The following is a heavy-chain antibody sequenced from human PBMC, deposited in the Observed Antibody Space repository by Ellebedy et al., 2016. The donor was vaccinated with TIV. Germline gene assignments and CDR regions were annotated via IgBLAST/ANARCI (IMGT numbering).Heavy chain of an antibody. CDR2: FDPEDGET. J-gene: IGHJ3*02. CDR1: GYTLTELS. Sequence: AASVKVSCKVSGYTLTELSMHWVRQAPGKGLEWMGGFDPEDGETIYAQKFQGRVTMTEDTSRDTAYMELSSLRSEDTAVYYCATAFPARLRYFDWLTFDIWGQGTMVTVSS. V-gene: IGHV1-24*01. CDR3: ATAFPARLRYFDWLTFDI. D-gene: IGHD3-9*01.